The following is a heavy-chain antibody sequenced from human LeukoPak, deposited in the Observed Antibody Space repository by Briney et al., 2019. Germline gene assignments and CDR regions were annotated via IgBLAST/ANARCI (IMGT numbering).Heavy chain of an antibody. Sequence: GRSLRLSCAASGFTFDDYAMHWVRQAPGKGLEWVSGITWNSDNIEYADSVKGRFTISRDNSKNTLFLQMNSLRAEDTAVYYCARDLTNIHTTGSTYDAIDIWGQGTMVTVSS. CDR2: ITWNSDNI. CDR3: ARDLTNIHTTGSTYDAIDI. D-gene: IGHD1-1*01. V-gene: IGHV3-9*01. CDR1: GFTFDDYA. J-gene: IGHJ3*02.